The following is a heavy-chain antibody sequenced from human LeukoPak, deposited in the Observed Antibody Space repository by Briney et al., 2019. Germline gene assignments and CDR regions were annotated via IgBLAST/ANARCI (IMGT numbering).Heavy chain of an antibody. CDR1: GYTLTELS. J-gene: IGHJ3*02. Sequence: GASVKVSCKVSGYTLTELSMHWVRQAPGKGLEWMGGFDPEDGETIYAQKFQGRVTMTEDTSTDTAYMELSSLRSEDTAVYYCATKRSRRGGLLAFDIWGQGTMVTVSS. CDR3: ATKRSRRGGLLAFDI. V-gene: IGHV1-24*01. D-gene: IGHD3-10*01. CDR2: FDPEDGET.